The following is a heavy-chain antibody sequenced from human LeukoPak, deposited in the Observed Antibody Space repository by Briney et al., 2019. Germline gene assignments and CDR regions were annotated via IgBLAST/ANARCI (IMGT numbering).Heavy chain of an antibody. J-gene: IGHJ4*02. CDR3: AGTRAGGYSYGRLYFDY. Sequence: SETLSLTCTVSGGSISSSSYYWGWIRQPPGKGLEWIGSIYYSGSTYYNPSLKSRVTISVDTSKNQFSLKLSSVTAADTAVYYCAGTRAGGYSYGRLYFDYWGQGTLVTVSS. D-gene: IGHD5-18*01. V-gene: IGHV4-39*01. CDR1: GGSISSSSYY. CDR2: IYYSGST.